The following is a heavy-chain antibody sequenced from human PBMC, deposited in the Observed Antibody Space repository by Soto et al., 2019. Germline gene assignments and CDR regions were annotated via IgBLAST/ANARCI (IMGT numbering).Heavy chain of an antibody. CDR1: GYTFTGYY. D-gene: IGHD3-10*01. CDR2: INPNSGGT. J-gene: IGHJ4*02. Sequence: ASVKVSCKASGYTFTGYYMHWVRQAPGQGLEWMGWINPNSGGTNYAQKFQGWVTMTRDTSISTAYMELSRLRSDDTAVYYCARDGSYGSGSYSEYYFDYWGQGTLVTGSS. CDR3: ARDGSYGSGSYSEYYFDY. V-gene: IGHV1-2*04.